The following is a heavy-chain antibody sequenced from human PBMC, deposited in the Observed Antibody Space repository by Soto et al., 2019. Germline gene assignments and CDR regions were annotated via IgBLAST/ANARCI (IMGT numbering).Heavy chain of an antibody. CDR3: ARVSTVAGSAEYFQH. J-gene: IGHJ1*01. D-gene: IGHD6-19*01. Sequence: GASVKVSCKASGYTFTSYYMHWVRQAPGQGLEWMGIINPSGGSTSYAQKFQGRVTMTRDTSTSTVYMELSSLRSEDTAVYYCARVSTVAGSAEYFQHWGQGTLVTVSS. CDR1: GYTFTSYY. CDR2: INPSGGST. V-gene: IGHV1-46*01.